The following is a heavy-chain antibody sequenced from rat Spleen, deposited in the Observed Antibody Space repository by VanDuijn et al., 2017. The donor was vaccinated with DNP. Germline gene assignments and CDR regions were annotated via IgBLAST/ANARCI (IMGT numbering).Heavy chain of an antibody. CDR3: VRWVRALDY. CDR2: INSAGSI. CDR1: GFSITSNY. V-gene: IGHV3-3*01. D-gene: IGHD4-1*01. Sequence: EVQLQESGPGLVKPSQSLSLTCSVTGFSITSNYWAWIRKFPGHKLEWMGYINSAGSIEYNPSLKGRISITSDTSKNQFFLQLNSVTTEDTATYYCVRWVRALDYWGQGVMVTVSS. J-gene: IGHJ2*01.